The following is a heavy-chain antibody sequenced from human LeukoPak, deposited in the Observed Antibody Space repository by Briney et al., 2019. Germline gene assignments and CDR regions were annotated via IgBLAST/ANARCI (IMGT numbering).Heavy chain of an antibody. Sequence: SETLSLTCTVSGGSISSYYWSWIRQPPGKGLEWIGYIYYSGSTNYNPSLQSRVTISVDTSKNQFSLRLSSVTAADTAVYYCARAYSSSWYFNWFDPWGQGTLVTVSS. CDR3: ARAYSSSWYFNWFDP. V-gene: IGHV4-59*08. CDR1: GGSISSYY. CDR2: IYYSGST. J-gene: IGHJ5*02. D-gene: IGHD6-13*01.